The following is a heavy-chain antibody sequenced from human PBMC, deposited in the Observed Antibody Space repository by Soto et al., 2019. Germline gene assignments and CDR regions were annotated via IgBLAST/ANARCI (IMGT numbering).Heavy chain of an antibody. Sequence: ASVKVSCKSSGYTFTSYGISWVRQAPGQGLEWMGWISAYNGNTNYAQKLQGRVTMTTDTSTSTAYMELRSLRPDDTAVYYCARDDWTVAGTRDAAFDIWGQGTMVT. CDR3: ARDDWTVAGTRDAAFDI. J-gene: IGHJ3*02. CDR1: GYTFTSYG. V-gene: IGHV1-18*01. CDR2: ISAYNGNT. D-gene: IGHD6-19*01.